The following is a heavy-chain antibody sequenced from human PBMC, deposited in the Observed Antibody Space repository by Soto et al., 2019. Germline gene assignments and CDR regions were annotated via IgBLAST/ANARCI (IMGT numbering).Heavy chain of an antibody. V-gene: IGHV3-33*01. CDR3: ARELDGYNNDY. Sequence: QVQLVESGGGVVQPGRSLRLSCAASGFTFSSYGMNWVRQAPGKGLEWVAVIWYDGSNKYYADSVKGRFTISRDNSKNTLYLQMSSLRAEDTAVYYCARELDGYNNDYWGQGTLVTVSS. J-gene: IGHJ4*02. D-gene: IGHD5-12*01. CDR1: GFTFSSYG. CDR2: IWYDGSNK.